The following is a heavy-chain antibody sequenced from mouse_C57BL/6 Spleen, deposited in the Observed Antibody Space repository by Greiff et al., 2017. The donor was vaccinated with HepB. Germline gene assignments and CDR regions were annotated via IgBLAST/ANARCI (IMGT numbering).Heavy chain of an antibody. CDR2: IRSKSNNYAT. V-gene: IGHV10-1*01. J-gene: IGHJ4*01. CDR3: VRRGGDY. Sequence: DVHLVESGGGLVQPKGSLKLSCAASGFSFNTYAMNWVRQAPGKGLEWVARIRSKSNNYATYYADSVKDRFTISRDDSESMLYLQMNNLKTEDTAMYYCVRRGGDYWGQGTSVTVSS. CDR1: GFSFNTYA.